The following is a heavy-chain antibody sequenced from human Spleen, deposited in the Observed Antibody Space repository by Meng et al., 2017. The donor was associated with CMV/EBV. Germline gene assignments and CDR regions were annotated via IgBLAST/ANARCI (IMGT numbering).Heavy chain of an antibody. CDR1: GYTFTGYY. D-gene: IGHD2-2*02. V-gene: IGHV1-2*02. CDR3: ARERYCSSTSCYRGRGGLMRGYYFDY. CDR2: INPNSGGT. J-gene: IGHJ4*02. Sequence: ASVKVSCKASGYTFTGYYMHWVRQAPGQGLEWMGWINPNSGGTNYAQKFQGRVTMTRDTSISTAYMELSRLRSDDTAVYYCARERYCSSTSCYRGRGGLMRGYYFDYWGQGTLVTVSS.